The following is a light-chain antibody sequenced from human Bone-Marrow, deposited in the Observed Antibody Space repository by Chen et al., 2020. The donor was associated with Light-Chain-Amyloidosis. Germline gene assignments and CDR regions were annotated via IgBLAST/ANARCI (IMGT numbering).Light chain of an antibody. V-gene: IGKV1-5*03. Sequence: DLQMTQSPSTLSASVGDRVTITCRASQSISSWLAWYQQKPGKAPKLLIYKASSLESGVPSRFSGRGSGTEFTLTISSLQPDDFATYYCQQYNTYPYTFGQGTKLEIK. CDR3: QQYNTYPYT. CDR2: KAS. J-gene: IGKJ2*01. CDR1: QSISSW.